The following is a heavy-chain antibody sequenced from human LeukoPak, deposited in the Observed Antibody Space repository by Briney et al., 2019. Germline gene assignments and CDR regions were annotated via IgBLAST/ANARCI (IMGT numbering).Heavy chain of an antibody. CDR2: IKQDGSEK. Sequence: GGSLRLSCAASGFTFSNYWMIWVRQALGKGLEWVGNIKQDGSEKRYADSVRGRFTISRDNAQTSLYLQMNSLRAEDTAVYYCARASDPWLQLTWGQGTLVTVSS. CDR3: ARASDPWLQLT. CDR1: GFTFSNYW. V-gene: IGHV3-7*05. J-gene: IGHJ5*02. D-gene: IGHD5-24*01.